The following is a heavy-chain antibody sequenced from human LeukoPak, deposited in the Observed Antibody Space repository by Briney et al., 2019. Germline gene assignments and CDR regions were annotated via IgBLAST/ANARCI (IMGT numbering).Heavy chain of an antibody. CDR3: ARRSYGSGSYYQGNYFDY. CDR2: ISSSSSYI. J-gene: IGHJ4*02. V-gene: IGHV3-21*01. D-gene: IGHD3-10*01. Sequence: GRSLRLSCASFRFTFSSDSLNSLRQAPRKWLELVSSISSSSSYIYYADSVKGRFTISRDNAKNSLYLQMNSLRAEDTAVYYCARRSYGSGSYYQGNYFDYWGQGTLVTVSS. CDR1: RFTFSSDS.